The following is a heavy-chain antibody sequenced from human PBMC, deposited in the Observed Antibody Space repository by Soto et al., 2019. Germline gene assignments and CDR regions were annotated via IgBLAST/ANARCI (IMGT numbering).Heavy chain of an antibody. D-gene: IGHD3-3*01. CDR3: ATTYDFWSGYPSYGMDV. Sequence: QVQLVQSGAEVKKPGASVKVSCKASGYTFTSYDINWVRQATGQGLEWKGWMNPNSGNTGYAQKFQGRVTMTRNTSISTAYMELSSLRSEDTAVYYCATTYDFWSGYPSYGMDVWGQGTTVTVSS. J-gene: IGHJ6*02. CDR1: GYTFTSYD. CDR2: MNPNSGNT. V-gene: IGHV1-8*01.